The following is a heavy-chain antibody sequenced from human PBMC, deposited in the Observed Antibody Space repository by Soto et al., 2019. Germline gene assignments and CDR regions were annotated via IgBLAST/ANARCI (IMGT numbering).Heavy chain of an antibody. CDR2: IYPGDSDT. J-gene: IGHJ3*02. Sequence: PGESLKISCKCSGYTFTSHWIDLVRQMPGKGLEWMGIIYPGDSDTRYSPSFQGQATISADKSISTAYLQWSSLKASDTAMYYCARQNGSGIDIWGQGTMVTVSS. CDR3: ARQNGSGIDI. V-gene: IGHV5-51*01. CDR1: GYTFTSHW. D-gene: IGHD3-10*01.